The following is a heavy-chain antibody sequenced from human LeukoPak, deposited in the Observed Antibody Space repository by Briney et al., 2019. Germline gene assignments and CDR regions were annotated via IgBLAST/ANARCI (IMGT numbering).Heavy chain of an antibody. D-gene: IGHD3-10*01. J-gene: IGHJ5*02. CDR3: ARTPHYYGSGSYYRYNWFDP. CDR2: INHSGST. Sequence: SETLSLTCAVYGGSFSGYYWSWIRQPPGKGLEWIGGINHSGSTNYNPSLKSRVTISVDTSKNQFSLKLSSVTAADTAVYYCARTPHYYGSGSYYRYNWFDPWGQGTLVTVSS. V-gene: IGHV4-34*01. CDR1: GGSFSGYY.